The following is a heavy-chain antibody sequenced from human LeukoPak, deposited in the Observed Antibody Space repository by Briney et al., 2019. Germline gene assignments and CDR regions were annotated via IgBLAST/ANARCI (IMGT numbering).Heavy chain of an antibody. J-gene: IGHJ4*02. CDR3: ARQPLGLAAPFLDY. V-gene: IGHV4-59*08. Sequence: SETLSLTCTVSGGSINSYYWTWIRQPPGKGLEWIGSIHYSGSTSYNPSLESRVTISLDTSKNQFSLKLSSVTAADTAVYYCARQPLGLAAPFLDYWGPGTLVTVSS. CDR1: GGSINSYY. D-gene: IGHD6-13*01. CDR2: IHYSGST.